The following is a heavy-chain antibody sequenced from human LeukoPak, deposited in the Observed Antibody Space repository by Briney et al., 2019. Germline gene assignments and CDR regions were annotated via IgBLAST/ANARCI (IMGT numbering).Heavy chain of an antibody. Sequence: PGRSLRLSCAASGFTVSSNYMSWVRQAPGKGLEWVSVIYTGNSTTYYADSVKGRFTISRDNSKNTLYLQMNNLRAEDTAVYYCARATGLDFDSWGQGTLVTVSS. D-gene: IGHD3/OR15-3a*01. V-gene: IGHV3-53*01. CDR1: GFTVSSNY. CDR2: IYTGNSTT. CDR3: ARATGLDFDS. J-gene: IGHJ4*02.